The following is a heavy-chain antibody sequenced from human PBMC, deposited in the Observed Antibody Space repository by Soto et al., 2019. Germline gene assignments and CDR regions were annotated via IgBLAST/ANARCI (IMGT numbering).Heavy chain of an antibody. CDR1: GYAFTTYT. Sequence: ASVKVSCKASGYAFTTYTMHWVRQAPGQRLEWMGWINAGNGNTKYSQNFQGRVTITRDTSASTAYMELSSLRSEDTAVYYCARDRRELRKDCYGDYWGQGKRGTFS. V-gene: IGHV1-3*01. CDR2: INAGNGNT. D-gene: IGHD1-26*01. CDR3: ARDRRELRKDCYGDY. J-gene: IGHJ4*02.